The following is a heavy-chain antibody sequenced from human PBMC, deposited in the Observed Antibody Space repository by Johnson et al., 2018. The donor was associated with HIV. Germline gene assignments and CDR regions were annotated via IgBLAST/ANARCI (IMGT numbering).Heavy chain of an antibody. CDR3: ASRGSGGSWAPGAFDI. CDR1: GFTFSSYA. CDR2: ISYDGSNK. Sequence: QVQLVESGGGLVQPGGSLRLSCAASGFTFSSYAMHWVRQAPGKGLEWVAVISYDGSNKYYADSVKGRFTISRDNSKNTLYLQVNSLRAEDTAVYYCASRGSGGSWAPGAFDIRGQGTMVTVSS. V-gene: IGHV3-30-3*01. D-gene: IGHD2-15*01. J-gene: IGHJ3*02.